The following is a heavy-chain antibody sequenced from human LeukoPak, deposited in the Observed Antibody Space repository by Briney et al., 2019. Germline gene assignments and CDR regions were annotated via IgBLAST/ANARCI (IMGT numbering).Heavy chain of an antibody. CDR1: GYSFVSYY. Sequence: ASVKVSCKAAGYSFVSYYMHWVRQAPGQGLEWMAIINPSGGCTTYAQKFQGRVTVTMDTSTRTVYMDLSSLRSDDTAVYYCARGDRLPGYSAPVGDYWGQGTLVTVSS. D-gene: IGHD3-9*01. J-gene: IGHJ4*02. CDR3: ARGDRLPGYSAPVGDY. V-gene: IGHV1-46*01. CDR2: INPSGGCT.